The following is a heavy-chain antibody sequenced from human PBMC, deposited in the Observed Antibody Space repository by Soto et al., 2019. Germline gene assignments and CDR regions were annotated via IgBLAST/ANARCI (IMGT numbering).Heavy chain of an antibody. CDR1: GFTFGNFG. D-gene: IGHD6-13*01. V-gene: IGHV3-30*03. CDR2: ISSDGSRK. CDR3: ARGCSGGTNCFYFDF. J-gene: IGHJ4*02. Sequence: QVQLVESGGGVVQPGRSLRLSCAASGFTFGNFGIYWVRQAPGKGLEWVADISSDGSRKFYADSVKGRFTISRDNSKNTLYLQMNSLRTEDTAVYFCARGCSGGTNCFYFDFWGQGILVTVSS.